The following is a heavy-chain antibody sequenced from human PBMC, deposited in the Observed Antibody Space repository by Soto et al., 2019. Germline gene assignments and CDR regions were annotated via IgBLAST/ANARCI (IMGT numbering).Heavy chain of an antibody. J-gene: IGHJ5*02. CDR2: TYYRSKWYS. CDR3: ARGINYYDSSGDSWFDP. D-gene: IGHD3-22*01. Sequence: SQTLSLTCAISGDSVSSNLASWSWIRQSPSRGLEWLGRTYYRSKWYSYYSLSVKGRITINPDTSKNQFSLKLSSVTAADTAVYYCARGINYYDSSGDSWFDPWGQGTLVTVSS. CDR1: GDSVSSNLAS. V-gene: IGHV6-1*01.